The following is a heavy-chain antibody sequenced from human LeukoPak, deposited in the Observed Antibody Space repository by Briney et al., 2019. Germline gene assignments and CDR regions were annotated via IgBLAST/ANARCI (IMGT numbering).Heavy chain of an antibody. CDR1: GYTFTGYF. CDR2: INPKSGGT. Sequence: ASVKVSCTASGYTFTGYFMHWVRQAPGQGLEWMGWINPKSGGTNYAQKFQGRVTMTRDTSISTAYMELSRLGSDDTAVYYCARGRGYNYGHEGSVDFWGQGTLVTVSS. D-gene: IGHD5-18*01. CDR3: ARGRGYNYGHEGSVDF. V-gene: IGHV1-2*02. J-gene: IGHJ4*02.